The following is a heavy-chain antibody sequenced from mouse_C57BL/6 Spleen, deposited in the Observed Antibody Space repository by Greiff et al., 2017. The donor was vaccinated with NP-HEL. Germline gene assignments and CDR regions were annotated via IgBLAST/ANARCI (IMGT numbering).Heavy chain of an antibody. Sequence: QVQLKQPGAELVKPGASVKMSCKASGYTFTSYWLTWVKQRPGQGLEWIGDIFPGSGSTNYNEKFKSKATLTVDTSSSTAYMQLSSLTSEDSAVYYCARKDGSSSMDYWGQGTSVTVSS. V-gene: IGHV1-55*01. CDR3: ARKDGSSSMDY. J-gene: IGHJ4*01. CDR1: GYTFTSYW. CDR2: IFPGSGST. D-gene: IGHD1-1*01.